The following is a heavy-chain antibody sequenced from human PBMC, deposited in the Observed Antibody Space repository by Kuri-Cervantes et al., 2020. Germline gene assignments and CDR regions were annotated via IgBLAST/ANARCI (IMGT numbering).Heavy chain of an antibody. CDR3: ARASITMVRGVITYYYYYGMDV. CDR2: ISSSGSTI. CDR1: GFTFSDYY. V-gene: IGHV3-11*01. D-gene: IGHD3-10*01. Sequence: GESLKISCAASGFTFSDYYMSWIRQAPGKGLEWVSYISSSGSTIYYADSVKGRFTISRDNAKNSLYLQMNSLRAEDTAVYYCARASITMVRGVITYYYYYGMDVWGQGTTVTVSS. J-gene: IGHJ6*02.